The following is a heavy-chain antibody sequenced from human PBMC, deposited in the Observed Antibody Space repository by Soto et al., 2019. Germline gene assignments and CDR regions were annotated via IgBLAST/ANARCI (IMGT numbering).Heavy chain of an antibody. CDR1: GYSFTSYW. CDR2: IDPSDSYT. J-gene: IGHJ1*01. V-gene: IGHV5-10-1*01. D-gene: IGHD3-22*01. Sequence: GEPLKICCKGSGYSFTSYWISWVRQMPGKGLEWMGRIDPSDSYTNYSPSFQGHVTISADKSISTAYLQWSSLKASDTAMYYCARHRTEYDSSVGDFQHWGQGTLVTVSS. CDR3: ARHRTEYDSSVGDFQH.